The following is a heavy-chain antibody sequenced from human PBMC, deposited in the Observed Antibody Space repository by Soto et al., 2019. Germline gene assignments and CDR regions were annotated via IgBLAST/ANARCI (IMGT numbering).Heavy chain of an antibody. CDR1: GYSVSSNSAA. Sequence: SQTLSLTCAISGYSVSSNSAAWNWIRQSPSRGLEWLGRTYYRSKWYNDYAVSVKSRITINPDTSKNQFSLQLNSVTPEDTAVYYCARGGSITIFGVVRYYGMDVWGQGTTVTVSS. CDR3: ARGGSITIFGVVRYYGMDV. V-gene: IGHV6-1*01. J-gene: IGHJ6*02. CDR2: TYYRSKWYN. D-gene: IGHD3-3*01.